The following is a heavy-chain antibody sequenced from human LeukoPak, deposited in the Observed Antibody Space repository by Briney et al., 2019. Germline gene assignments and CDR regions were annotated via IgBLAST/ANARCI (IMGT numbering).Heavy chain of an antibody. CDR3: ARGGITIGGYGDYGLDY. V-gene: IGHV3-23*01. Sequence: QTGGSLRLSCAASGFTFSSYAMSWVRQAPGKGLEWVSAISGSGGSTYYADSVKGRFTISRDNAKNSLYLQMNSLRAEDTAVYYCARGGITIGGYGDYGLDYWGQGTLVTVSS. J-gene: IGHJ4*02. D-gene: IGHD4-17*01. CDR2: ISGSGGST. CDR1: GFTFSSYA.